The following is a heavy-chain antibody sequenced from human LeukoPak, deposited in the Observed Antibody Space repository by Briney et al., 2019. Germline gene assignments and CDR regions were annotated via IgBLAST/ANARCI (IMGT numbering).Heavy chain of an antibody. CDR3: ARHVLFSYYDSSGYYGGDY. J-gene: IGHJ4*02. CDR1: GASISSGSNY. Sequence: SETLSLTCTVSGASISSGSNYWGWIRQPPGKTLEWIGSIYSSGSTYYNPSLKSRVIIIIDTPKNHFSLKLSSVTAADTAVYYCARHVLFSYYDSSGYYGGDYWGQGTLVTVSS. V-gene: IGHV4-39*01. CDR2: IYSSGST. D-gene: IGHD3-22*01.